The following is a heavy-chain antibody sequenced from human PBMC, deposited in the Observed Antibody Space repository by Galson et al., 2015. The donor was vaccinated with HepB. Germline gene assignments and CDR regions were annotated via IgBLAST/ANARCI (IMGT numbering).Heavy chain of an antibody. J-gene: IGHJ6*02. CDR3: ARVGDVLRYFDWLTSYYYYGMDV. CDR1: GYTFTSYA. Sequence: SVKVSCKASGYTFTSYAMNWVRQAPGQGLEWMGWINTNTGNPTYAQGFTGRFVFSLDTSVSTAYLQISSLKAEDTAVYYCARVGDVLRYFDWLTSYYYYGMDVWGQGTTVTVSS. V-gene: IGHV7-4-1*02. CDR2: INTNTGNP. D-gene: IGHD3-9*01.